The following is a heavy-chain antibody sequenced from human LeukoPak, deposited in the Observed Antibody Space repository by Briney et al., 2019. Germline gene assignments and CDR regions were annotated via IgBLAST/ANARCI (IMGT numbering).Heavy chain of an antibody. D-gene: IGHD3-9*01. CDR3: ASPYYDILTGYSIGAFDI. CDR2: MYPGDSDT. V-gene: IGHV5-51*01. J-gene: IGHJ3*02. Sequence: GESLKISCKGSGYNFANRWIGWVRQMPGKGLEWMGIMYPGDSDTRYSPSFEGQVTISADKSITTAYLQWSSLKASDTAMYYCASPYYDILTGYSIGAFDIWGQGTMVTVSS. CDR1: GYNFANRW.